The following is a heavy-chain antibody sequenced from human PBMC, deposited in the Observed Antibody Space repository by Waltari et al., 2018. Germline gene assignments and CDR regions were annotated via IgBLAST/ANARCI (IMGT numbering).Heavy chain of an antibody. Sequence: EVQLVETGGGLIQPGGSLRLSCAASGFIVSSNYMSWVRQAPGKGLGWVSVIYAGGGTYSADSVRGRFTISRDSSKNTLYLEMNTLRPEDTAVYYCATLRAYLGAFDVWGQGTMVTVSS. V-gene: IGHV3-53*02. CDR3: ATLRAYLGAFDV. CDR2: IYAGGGT. J-gene: IGHJ3*01. CDR1: GFIVSSNY.